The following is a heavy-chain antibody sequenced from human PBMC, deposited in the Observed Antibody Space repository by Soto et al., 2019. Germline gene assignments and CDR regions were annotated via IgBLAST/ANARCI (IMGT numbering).Heavy chain of an antibody. CDR1: GFTVSSNY. Sequence: EVQLVESGGGLVQPGGSLRLSCAASGFTVSSNYMSWVRQAPGKGLEWVSVIYSGGSTYYADSVKGRFTISRDNSKNTLYPQMNSLRAEDTAVYYCARRGHYYDSSGYPNYGMDVWGQGTTVTVSS. V-gene: IGHV3-66*01. CDR2: IYSGGST. D-gene: IGHD3-22*01. J-gene: IGHJ6*02. CDR3: ARRGHYYDSSGYPNYGMDV.